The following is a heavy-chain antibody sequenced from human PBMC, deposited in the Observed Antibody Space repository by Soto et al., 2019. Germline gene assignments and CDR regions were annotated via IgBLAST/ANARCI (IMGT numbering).Heavy chain of an antibody. CDR1: GFTFSSYA. J-gene: IGHJ6*02. D-gene: IGHD6-13*01. Sequence: QVQLVESGGGVVQPGRSLRLSCAASGFTFSSYAMHWVRQAPGKGLEWVAVISYDGSNKYYADSVKGRFTISRDNSKNTLYLQMNSMRAEDTAVYYCARDLVGKGSSSWYCGMDAWGQGTTVTVSS. CDR3: ARDLVGKGSSSWYCGMDA. V-gene: IGHV3-30-3*01. CDR2: ISYDGSNK.